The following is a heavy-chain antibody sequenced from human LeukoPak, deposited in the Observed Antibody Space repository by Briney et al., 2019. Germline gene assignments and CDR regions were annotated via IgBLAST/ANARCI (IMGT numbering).Heavy chain of an antibody. CDR2: FDAEDGET. Sequence: ASVKVSCKVSGHTLTELSMHWVRQAPGKGLEWMGSFDAEDGETIYAQRFQGGVTMTEDTSTDTASMELSSLRSEDTAVYYCTILRISVVRGAPPDLWGRGTLVTVSS. V-gene: IGHV1-24*01. D-gene: IGHD3-10*01. CDR3: TILRISVVRGAPPDL. J-gene: IGHJ2*01. CDR1: GHTLTELS.